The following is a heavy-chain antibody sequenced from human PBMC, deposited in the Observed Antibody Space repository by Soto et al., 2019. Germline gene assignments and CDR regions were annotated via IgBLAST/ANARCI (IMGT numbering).Heavy chain of an antibody. CDR3: ERRYYYDRSGYYYFDY. CDR2: IYHSGSA. J-gene: IGHJ4*02. D-gene: IGHD3-22*01. Sequence: SETLSLTCTVSGGSISSGGHYWNWIRQHPGKGLEWIGYIYHSGSAYYNPSLKSRVTISVDTSKNQFSLKLSSVTAADTAVYYCERRYYYDRSGYYYFDYWGQGTLVTVSS. V-gene: IGHV4-31*03. CDR1: GGSISSGGHY.